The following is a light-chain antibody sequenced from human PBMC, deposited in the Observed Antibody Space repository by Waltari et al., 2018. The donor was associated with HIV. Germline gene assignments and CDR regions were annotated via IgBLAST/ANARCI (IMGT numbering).Light chain of an antibody. J-gene: IGLJ3*02. CDR2: SNN. V-gene: IGLV1-44*01. CDR3: ATWDDTLSGPV. CDR1: ISNIGSTS. Sequence: QSVLTQPPSASGTPGQNITISCSGNISNIGSTSVNWYQQFSGAAPKLLIFSNNQHPSGVPARFSGSKSGSAASLAISGLHSDDEAIYHCATWDDTLSGPVFGGGTKLTVL.